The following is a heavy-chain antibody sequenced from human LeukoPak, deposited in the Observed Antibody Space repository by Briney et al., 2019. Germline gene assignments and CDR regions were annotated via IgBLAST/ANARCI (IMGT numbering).Heavy chain of an antibody. CDR1: GYSFTSYW. V-gene: IGHV5-51*01. CDR2: IYPGDSDA. CDR3: ARLSNILRNWFDP. Sequence: GESLKISCKGFGYSFTSYWIGWVRQMPGKGLGWMGIIYPGDSDASYSPSFQGQGDISADKSISTAYRQWSSLKASDTAMYYCARLSNILRNWFDPWGQGTLVTVSS. D-gene: IGHD2/OR15-2a*01. J-gene: IGHJ5*02.